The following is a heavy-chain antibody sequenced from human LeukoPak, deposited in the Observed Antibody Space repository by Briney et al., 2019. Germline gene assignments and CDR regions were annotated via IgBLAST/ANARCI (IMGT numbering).Heavy chain of an antibody. V-gene: IGHV4-39*07. Sequence: PSETLSLTCTVSGGSISSSSYYWGWIRQPPGKGLEWIGSIYYSGSTYYNPSLKSRVTISVDTSKNQFSLKLSSVTAADTPVYYCARDRSFGWLRSDPASWFDPWGQGTLVTVSS. CDR2: IYYSGST. CDR1: GGSISSSSYY. CDR3: ARDRSFGWLRSDPASWFDP. D-gene: IGHD5-12*01. J-gene: IGHJ5*02.